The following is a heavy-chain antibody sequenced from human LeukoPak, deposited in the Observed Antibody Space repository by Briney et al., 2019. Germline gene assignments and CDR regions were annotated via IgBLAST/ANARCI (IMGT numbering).Heavy chain of an antibody. V-gene: IGHV3-21*01. CDR1: GFTFSSYS. CDR2: ISSSSSYI. CDR3: ARELSIAAHFSTRDY. Sequence: GGSVRLSCAASGFTFSSYSMNWVRQAPGKGLEWVSSISSSSSYIYYADSVKGRFTISRDNAKNSLYLQMNSLRAEDTAVYYCARELSIAAHFSTRDYWGQGTLVTVSS. J-gene: IGHJ4*02. D-gene: IGHD6-6*01.